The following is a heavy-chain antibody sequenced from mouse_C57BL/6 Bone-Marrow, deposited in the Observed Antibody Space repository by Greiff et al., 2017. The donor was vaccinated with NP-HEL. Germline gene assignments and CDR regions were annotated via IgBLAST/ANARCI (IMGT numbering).Heavy chain of an antibody. D-gene: IGHD2-2*01. CDR3: ARYGYDGRYYYAMDY. J-gene: IGHJ4*01. Sequence: QVQLQQSGAELARPGASVKLSCKASGYTFTSYGISWVKQRTGQGLEWIGEIYPRSGNTYYNEKFKGKATLTADKSSSTAYMELRSLTSEDSAVYFCARYGYDGRYYYAMDYWGQGTSVTVSS. CDR1: GYTFTSYG. CDR2: IYPRSGNT. V-gene: IGHV1-81*01.